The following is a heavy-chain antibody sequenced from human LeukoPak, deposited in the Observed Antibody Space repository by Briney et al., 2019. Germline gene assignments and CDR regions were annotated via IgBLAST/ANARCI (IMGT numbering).Heavy chain of an antibody. D-gene: IGHD5-24*01. Sequence: GASVKVSCKASGYTFTGYYMHWVRQAPGQGLEWMGWINTNTGNPTYAQGFTGRFVFSLDTSVSTAYLQISSLKAEDTAVYYCASGIERTPDYWGQGTLVTVSS. J-gene: IGHJ4*02. CDR1: GYTFTGYY. V-gene: IGHV7-4-1*02. CDR3: ASGIERTPDY. CDR2: INTNTGNP.